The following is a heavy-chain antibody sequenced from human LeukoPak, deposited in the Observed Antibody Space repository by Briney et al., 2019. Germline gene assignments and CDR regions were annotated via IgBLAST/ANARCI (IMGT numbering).Heavy chain of an antibody. CDR3: ARGRLLWFGEGYYFDY. J-gene: IGHJ4*02. CDR2: INHSGST. Sequence: SETLSLTCAVYGGSFSGYYWSWIRQPPGKGLEWIGEINHSGSTNYNPSLKSRVTISVDTSKNQFSLKLSSVAAADTAVYYCARGRLLWFGEGYYFDYWGQGTLVTVSS. CDR1: GGSFSGYY. D-gene: IGHD3-10*01. V-gene: IGHV4-34*01.